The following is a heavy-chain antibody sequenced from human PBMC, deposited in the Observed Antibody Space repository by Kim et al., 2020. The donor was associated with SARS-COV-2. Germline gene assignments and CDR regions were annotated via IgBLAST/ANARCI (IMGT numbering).Heavy chain of an antibody. Sequence: GGSLRLSCEASGFTFDDYAMHWVRQAPGKGLEWVSGISWNSGSIGYADSVKGRFTISRDNAKNSLYLQMNSMRAEDTALYYCARTPYYYDSSGPKPLDY. CDR3: ARTPYYYDSSGPKPLDY. CDR2: ISWNSGSI. V-gene: IGHV3-9*01. J-gene: IGHJ4*01. CDR1: GFTFDDYA. D-gene: IGHD3-22*01.